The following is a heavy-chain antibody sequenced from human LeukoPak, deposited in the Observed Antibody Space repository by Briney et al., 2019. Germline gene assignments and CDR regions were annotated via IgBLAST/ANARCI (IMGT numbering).Heavy chain of an antibody. CDR3: ARGPYSSSSIIAYNWFDP. J-gene: IGHJ5*02. CDR1: GGSISSHN. V-gene: IGHV4-59*11. CDR2: IYYSGST. D-gene: IGHD6-6*01. Sequence: PSETLSLTCTVSGGSISSHNWSWIRQPPGKGLEWIGYIYYSGSTNYNPSLKSRVTISVDTSKNQFSLKLSSVTAADTAVYYCARGPYSSSSIIAYNWFDPWGQGTLVTVSS.